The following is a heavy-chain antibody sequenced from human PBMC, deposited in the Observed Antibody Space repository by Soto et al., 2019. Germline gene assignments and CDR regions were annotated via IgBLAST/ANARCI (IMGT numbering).Heavy chain of an antibody. D-gene: IGHD3-3*01. CDR1: GFTFSDYY. J-gene: IGHJ4*02. V-gene: IGHV3-11*01. Sequence: GGSLRLSCAASGFTFSDYYMSWIRQAPGKGLEWVSYISSSGSTIYYADSVKGRFTISRDNAKNSLYLQMNSLRAEDTAVYYCASYDFWSGYPRDYWGQGTLVTVSS. CDR2: ISSSGSTI. CDR3: ASYDFWSGYPRDY.